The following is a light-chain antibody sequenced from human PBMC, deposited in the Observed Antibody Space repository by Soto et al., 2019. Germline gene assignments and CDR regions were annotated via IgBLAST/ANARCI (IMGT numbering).Light chain of an antibody. Sequence: QSALTQPASMSGSPGQSITISCTGTSNDIGGYHSVSWYQQSPGKVPRLIIYEVTNRPSGISNRFSGSKSGNTASLTISGLQAEDEAVYYCSSYASSGGHNYVFATGTKVTVL. CDR3: SSYASSGGHNYV. CDR1: SNDIGGYHS. V-gene: IGLV2-14*01. J-gene: IGLJ1*01. CDR2: EVT.